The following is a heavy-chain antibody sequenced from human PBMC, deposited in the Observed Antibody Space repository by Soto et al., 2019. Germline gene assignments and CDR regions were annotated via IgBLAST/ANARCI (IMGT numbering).Heavy chain of an antibody. CDR3: ARGMRDGYNLGDY. Sequence: QVQLVESGGGVVQPGRPLRLSCAASGFTFSSYGMHWVRQAPGKGLEWVAVIWYDGSNKYYADSVKGRFTISRDNSKNTLYLQMNSLRAEDTAVYYCARGMRDGYNLGDYWGQGTLVTVSS. CDR2: IWYDGSNK. J-gene: IGHJ4*02. D-gene: IGHD5-12*01. V-gene: IGHV3-33*01. CDR1: GFTFSSYG.